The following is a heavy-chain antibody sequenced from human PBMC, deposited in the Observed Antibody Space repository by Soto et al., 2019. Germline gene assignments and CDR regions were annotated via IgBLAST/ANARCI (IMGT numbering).Heavy chain of an antibody. CDR1: GFSFSSYW. CDR2: IKQDGSEK. J-gene: IGHJ4*02. V-gene: IGHV3-7*01. CDR3: YSGGYTDY. D-gene: IGHD1-26*01. Sequence: EGQLVESGGGLVQPGGSWRLSCAASGFSFSSYWMSWVRQAPGKGLEWVANIKQDGSEKNYVDSVKGRFTISRDNAKNSLYLQMNTLRSEDTAVYYCYSGGYTDYWGQGTLVTVS.